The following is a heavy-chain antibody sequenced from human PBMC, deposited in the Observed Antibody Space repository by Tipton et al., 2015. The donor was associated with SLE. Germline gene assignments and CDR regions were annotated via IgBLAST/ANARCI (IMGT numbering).Heavy chain of an antibody. CDR2: IYGNGGA. Sequence: TLSLTCSVSDGSISSDYYYGSWLRQPAGKPLEWIGRIYGNGGASYNPSLESRVTISLDTSKNQFSLKLTSVTAADTAVYYCARLGVGCANCWYYFDLWGQGALVTVSS. D-gene: IGHD2-21*01. CDR1: DGSISSDYYY. V-gene: IGHV4-61*02. CDR3: ARLGVGCANCWYYFDL. J-gene: IGHJ4*02.